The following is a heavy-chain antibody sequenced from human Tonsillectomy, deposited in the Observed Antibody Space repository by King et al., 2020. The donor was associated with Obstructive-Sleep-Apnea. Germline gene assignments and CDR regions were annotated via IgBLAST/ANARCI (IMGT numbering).Heavy chain of an antibody. CDR1: GFTFSSYG. Sequence: QLVESGGGVVHPGRSLRLSCAASGFTFSSYGMHWVRQAPGKGLEWVAVISYDGSNKYYADSVKGRFTISRDNSKNTLYLQMNSLRAEDTAVYYCAKGFAFGGVIVIPALFDYWGQGTLVTVSS. V-gene: IGHV3-30*18. D-gene: IGHD3-16*02. J-gene: IGHJ4*02. CDR2: ISYDGSNK. CDR3: AKGFAFGGVIVIPALFDY.